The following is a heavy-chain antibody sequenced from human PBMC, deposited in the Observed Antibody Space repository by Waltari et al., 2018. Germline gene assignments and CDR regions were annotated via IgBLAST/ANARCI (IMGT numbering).Heavy chain of an antibody. V-gene: IGHV1-69*01. J-gene: IGHJ4*02. Sequence: QVQLLQSGAEVKKPGSSVKVSCNASVGPFSSYAISWVRQGTGQGLEWRGGIIPIFGTANYAQKFQGRVTITADESTSAAYMEMSSLRSEDTAVYYCAREDSSSWYTYWGQGTLVTVSS. D-gene: IGHD6-13*01. CDR2: IIPIFGTA. CDR1: VGPFSSYA. CDR3: AREDSSSWYTY.